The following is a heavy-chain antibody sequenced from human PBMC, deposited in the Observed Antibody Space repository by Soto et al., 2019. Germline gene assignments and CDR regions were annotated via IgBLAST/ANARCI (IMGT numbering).Heavy chain of an antibody. D-gene: IGHD2-15*01. CDR2: ISYDGSNK. CDR3: ARESFSGGTYFDY. CDR1: EFTFSSYA. V-gene: IGHV3-30-3*01. Sequence: QVQLVESGGGVVQPGRSLRLSCAASEFTFSSYAMHWVRQTPGKGLEWVAFISYDGSNKYYAASVKGRFTISRDNSKNTLYLQMNSLRAEDTAVYYCARESFSGGTYFDYWGQGTLVTVSS. J-gene: IGHJ4*02.